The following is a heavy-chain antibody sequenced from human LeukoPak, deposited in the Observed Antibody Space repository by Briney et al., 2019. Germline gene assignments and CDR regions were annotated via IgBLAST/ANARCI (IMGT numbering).Heavy chain of an antibody. J-gene: IGHJ3*02. CDR2: IIPIFGTA. V-gene: IGHV1-69*05. D-gene: IGHD5-12*01. CDR3: ARVGYSGYDYAFDI. CDR1: GGTFSSYA. Sequence: SVKVSCKASGGTFSSYAISWVRQAPGQGLEWMGGIIPIFGTANYAQKFQGRVTITTDESTSTAYMELSSLRSEDTAVYYCARVGYSGYDYAFDIWGQGTMVTVSS.